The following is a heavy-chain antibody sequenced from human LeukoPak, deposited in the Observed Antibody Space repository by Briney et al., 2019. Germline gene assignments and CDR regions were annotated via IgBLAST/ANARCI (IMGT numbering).Heavy chain of an antibody. Sequence: ASVKASCKASGYTFTSYGISWVRQAPGQGLEWMGWISAYNGNTNYAQKLQGRVTMTTDTSTSTACMELRSLRSDDTAVYYCARDKGSIFGVVISDWGQGTLVTVSS. V-gene: IGHV1-18*01. CDR2: ISAYNGNT. CDR3: ARDKGSIFGVVISD. D-gene: IGHD3-3*01. J-gene: IGHJ4*02. CDR1: GYTFTSYG.